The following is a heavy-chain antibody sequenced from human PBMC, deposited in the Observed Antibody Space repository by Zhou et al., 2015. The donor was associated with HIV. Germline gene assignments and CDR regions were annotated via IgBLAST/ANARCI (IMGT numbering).Heavy chain of an antibody. D-gene: IGHD3-10*01. CDR2: INPSGGST. CDR1: GYTFTSYY. J-gene: IGHJ4*02. Sequence: QVQLVQSGAEVKKPGASVKVSCKASGYTFTSYYMHWVRQAPGQGLEWMGIINPSGGSTSYAQKFQGRVTMTRDTSTSTVYMELSSLRSEDTAVYYCARDEGSITMVRGVIEGYFDYWGQGTLGHRLL. CDR3: ARDEGSITMVRGVIEGYFDY. V-gene: IGHV1-46*01.